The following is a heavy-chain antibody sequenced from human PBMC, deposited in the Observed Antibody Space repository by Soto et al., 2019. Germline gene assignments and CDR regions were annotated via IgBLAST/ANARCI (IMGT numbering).Heavy chain of an antibody. CDR1: GFSLIPYW. CDR2: INQDGSER. D-gene: IGHD3-22*01. Sequence: EVLLVESGGGLVQPGGSLRLSCGASGFSLIPYWMSWVRQAPGKGLEWVANINQDGSERNYVDSVRGRFTISRDNAQNSVCLQMNSRRAEDMAVYFCARGSVHFYDNSFDYWGQGTPVTVSS. V-gene: IGHV3-7*03. CDR3: ARGSVHFYDNSFDY. J-gene: IGHJ4*02.